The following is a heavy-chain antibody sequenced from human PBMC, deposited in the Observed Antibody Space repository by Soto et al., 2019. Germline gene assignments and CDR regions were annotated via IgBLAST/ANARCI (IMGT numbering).Heavy chain of an antibody. CDR1: GFTFSSYA. V-gene: IGHV3-23*01. J-gene: IGHJ4*02. D-gene: IGHD3-22*01. CDR3: AKAALSYDSGGYSHSRYYFDC. CDR2: ISGTGGSR. Sequence: EVQLLESGGGLIQPGGSLRLSCAASGFTFSSYAMNWVRQAPGKGLEWVSGISGTGGSRHYADSVKGRFTISRDNSKNTLFLQMSTLRAGDTAVYYCAKAALSYDSGGYSHSRYYFDCWGQGALVTVSS.